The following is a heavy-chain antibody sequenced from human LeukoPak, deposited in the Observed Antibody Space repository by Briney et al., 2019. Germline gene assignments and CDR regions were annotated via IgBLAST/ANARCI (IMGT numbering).Heavy chain of an antibody. CDR1: GFTFSSYS. D-gene: IGHD6-19*01. J-gene: IGHJ4*02. CDR2: ISSSSSYI. Sequence: GGSLRLSCAASGFTFSSYSMNWVRQAPGKGLEWVSSISSSSSYIYYADSVKGRFTISRDNSKNTLYLQMNSLRAEDTAVYYCARESYNSGIDYWGQGTLVTVSS. CDR3: ARESYNSGIDY. V-gene: IGHV3-21*04.